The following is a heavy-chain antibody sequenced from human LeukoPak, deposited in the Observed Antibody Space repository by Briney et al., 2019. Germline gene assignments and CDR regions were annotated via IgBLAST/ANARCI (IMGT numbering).Heavy chain of an antibody. CDR2: IYYSGST. D-gene: IGHD5-24*01. V-gene: IGHV4-31*03. J-gene: IGHJ4*02. CDR3: ARGGAGGRDGYNYGY. CDR1: GGSISSGGYY. Sequence: SETLSLTCTVSGGSISSGGYYWSWIRQHPGKGLEWIGYIYYSGSTYYNPSLKSRVTIAVDTSKNQFSLRLDSVTAADTAVYYCARGGAGGRDGYNYGYWGQGTLVTVSS.